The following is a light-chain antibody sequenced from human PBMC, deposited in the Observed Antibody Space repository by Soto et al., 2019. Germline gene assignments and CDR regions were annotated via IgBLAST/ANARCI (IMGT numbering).Light chain of an antibody. J-gene: IGKJ2*03. CDR1: QSIHRW. CDR3: QQYNTHPVS. V-gene: IGKV1-5*01. CDR2: DAS. Sequence: DIQMTQSPSTLSASVGDRVTITCRASQSIHRWLAWDQQKAGKAPKVLIYDASSLDSGVTSRLSGSGSGTEFTLTISSLQPDDVATYSCQQYNTHPVSFGQGTMLEI.